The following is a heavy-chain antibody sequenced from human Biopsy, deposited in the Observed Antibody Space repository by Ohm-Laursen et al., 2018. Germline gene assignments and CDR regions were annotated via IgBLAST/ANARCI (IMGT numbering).Heavy chain of an antibody. CDR3: ATKLTGYFHH. J-gene: IGHJ1*01. V-gene: IGHV1-69*06. D-gene: IGHD3-9*01. CDR2: NIPILGTG. CDR1: VGTFSNYG. Sequence: ASVKVSCKTPVGTFSNYGVNWVRQAPGQGLEWLGGNIPILGTGNYAQKFQDRVTVAADTSTSTATMELRSLRSDDTAVYYCATKLTGYFHHWGQGTLVIVSS.